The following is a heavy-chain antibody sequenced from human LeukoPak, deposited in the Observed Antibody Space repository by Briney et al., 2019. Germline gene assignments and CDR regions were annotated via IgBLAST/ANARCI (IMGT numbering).Heavy chain of an antibody. V-gene: IGHV3-48*04. J-gene: IGHJ4*02. CDR1: GFTYSSYS. Sequence: GGSLRLSRAASGFTYSSYSLNWVRQAPGKGLEWVSYISSSSSTIYYADSVKGRFTISRDNAKNSLYLQMNSLRAEDTAVYYCARHGGYSYGNYFDYWGQGTLVTVSS. CDR2: ISSSSSTI. CDR3: ARHGGYSYGNYFDY. D-gene: IGHD5-18*01.